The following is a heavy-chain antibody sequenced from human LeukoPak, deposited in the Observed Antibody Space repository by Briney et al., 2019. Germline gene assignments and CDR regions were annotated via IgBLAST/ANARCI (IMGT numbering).Heavy chain of an antibody. Sequence: PSETLSLTCTVSSGSISSYYWSWIRQPPGKGLEWIGYIYYSGSTNYNPSLKSRVTISVDTSKNQFSLKLSSVTAADTAVYYCARHRQYDTDAFDIWGQGTMVTVSS. CDR1: SGSISSYY. CDR2: IYYSGST. D-gene: IGHD2-8*01. J-gene: IGHJ3*02. CDR3: ARHRQYDTDAFDI. V-gene: IGHV4-59*01.